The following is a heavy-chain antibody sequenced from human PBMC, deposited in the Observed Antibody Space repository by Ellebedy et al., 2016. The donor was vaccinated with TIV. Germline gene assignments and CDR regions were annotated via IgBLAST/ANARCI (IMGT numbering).Heavy chain of an antibody. Sequence: GGSLRLSCAASRFSFSSYWMSWVRQAPGKGLEWVANINQDGSEKHYVDSVKGRFTISRDNAKNSLYLQMNSLRVEDTAVYYCATDGSYGDYLSPTHAFVIWGQGTEVAVSS. CDR1: RFSFSSYW. CDR3: ATDGSYGDYLSPTHAFVI. J-gene: IGHJ3*02. CDR2: INQDGSEK. V-gene: IGHV3-7*01. D-gene: IGHD4-17*01.